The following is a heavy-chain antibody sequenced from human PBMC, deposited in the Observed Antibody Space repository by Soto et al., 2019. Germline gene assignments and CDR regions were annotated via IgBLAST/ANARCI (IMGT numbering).Heavy chain of an antibody. CDR2: IYYSGST. CDR1: GGSISSSSYY. CDR3: ARQWVGYCSSTSCYRYWFDP. D-gene: IGHD2-2*02. V-gene: IGHV4-39*01. J-gene: IGHJ5*02. Sequence: KSSETLSLTCTVSGGSISSSSYYWGWIRQPPGKGLEWIGSIYYSGSTYYNPSLKSRVTISVDTSKNQFSLKLSSVTAADTAVYYCARQWVGYCSSTSCYRYWFDPWGQGTLVTVSS.